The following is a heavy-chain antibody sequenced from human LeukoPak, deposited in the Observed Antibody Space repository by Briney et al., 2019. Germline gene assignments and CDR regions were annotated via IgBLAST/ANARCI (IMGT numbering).Heavy chain of an antibody. J-gene: IGHJ6*02. V-gene: IGHV3-7*03. CDR3: ARGGGLDV. CDR2: INHNGNVN. Sequence: QPGGSLRLSCAASGFTFSSYWTNWARQAPGKGLEWVASINHNGNVNYYVDSVKGRFTISRDNAKNSLYLQMSNLRAEDTAVYFCARGGGLDVWSQGATVTVSS. D-gene: IGHD3-16*01. CDR1: GFTFSSYW.